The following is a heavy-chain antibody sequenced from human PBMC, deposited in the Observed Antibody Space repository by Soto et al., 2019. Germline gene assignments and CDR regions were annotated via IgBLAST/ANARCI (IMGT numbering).Heavy chain of an antibody. Sequence: GESLKISCKGSGYSFTSYWIGWVRQMPGKGLEWMGIIYPGDSDTRYSPSFQGQVTISADKSISTAYLQWSSLKASDTAMYYCARTYYYGSGSPRNYYYYMDVWGKGTTVTVSS. CDR2: IYPGDSDT. J-gene: IGHJ6*03. D-gene: IGHD3-10*01. CDR3: ARTYYYGSGSPRNYYYYMDV. V-gene: IGHV5-51*01. CDR1: GYSFTSYW.